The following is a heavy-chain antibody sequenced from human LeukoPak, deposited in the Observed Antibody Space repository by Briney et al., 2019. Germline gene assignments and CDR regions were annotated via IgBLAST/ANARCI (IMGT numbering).Heavy chain of an antibody. D-gene: IGHD4-17*01. CDR2: MNPNSGNT. V-gene: IGHV1-8*01. CDR3: AREVTVSDYYYYGMDV. CDR1: GYTFTSYD. J-gene: IGHJ6*01. Sequence: ASVKVSCKASGYTFTSYDINWVRQATGQGLEWMGWMNPNSGNTGYAQKFQGRVTMTRNTSISTAYMELSSLRSEDKAVYYCAREVTVSDYYYYGMDVWGEGATVSVSS.